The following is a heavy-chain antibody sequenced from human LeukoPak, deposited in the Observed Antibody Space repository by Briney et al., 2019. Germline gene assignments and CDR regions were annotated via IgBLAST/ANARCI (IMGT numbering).Heavy chain of an antibody. J-gene: IGHJ4*02. CDR2: ISTSSTYT. CDR3: ARNYCSSTSCYGSFDY. V-gene: IGHV3-11*03. Sequence: GGSLRLSCAASGFTFSDHYMTWLRQAPGKGLEWVSYISTSSTYTNYADSVKGRFTISRDNAKNSLYLQMNSLRAEDTAVYYCARNYCSSTSCYGSFDYWGQGTLVTVSS. D-gene: IGHD2-2*01. CDR1: GFTFSDHY.